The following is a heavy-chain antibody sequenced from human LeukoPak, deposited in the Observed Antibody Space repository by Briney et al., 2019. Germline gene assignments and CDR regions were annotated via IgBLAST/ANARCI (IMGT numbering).Heavy chain of an antibody. CDR1: GFTFSSYS. CDR3: AREPRAGGGGSRNLLFDY. Sequence: HPGGSLRLSCAASGFTFSSYSMNWVRQAPGKGLEWVSSISSSSSYIYYADSVKGRFTISRDNAKNSLYLQMNSLRAEDTAVYYCAREPRAGGGGSRNLLFDYWGQGTLVTVSS. D-gene: IGHD2-15*01. J-gene: IGHJ4*02. V-gene: IGHV3-21*01. CDR2: ISSSSSYI.